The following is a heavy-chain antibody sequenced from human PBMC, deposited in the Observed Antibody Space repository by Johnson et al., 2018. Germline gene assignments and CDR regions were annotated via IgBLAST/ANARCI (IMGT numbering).Heavy chain of an antibody. CDR3: AKDKGTHYYFYYMDG. CDR1: GFTFEDYA. CDR2: ISWNSGSI. Sequence: VQLVESGGGLVQPGRSLRLSCAASGFTFEDYAMHWVRQAPGKGLEWVSGISWNSGSIGYADSVKGRSTISRDNAKNALYLQMHSLRGDDTALYYCAKDKGTHYYFYYMDGWGKGTTVTVSS. J-gene: IGHJ6*03. V-gene: IGHV3-9*01.